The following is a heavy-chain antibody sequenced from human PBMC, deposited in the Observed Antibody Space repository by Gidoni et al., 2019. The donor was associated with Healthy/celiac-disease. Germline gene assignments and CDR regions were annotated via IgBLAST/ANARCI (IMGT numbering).Heavy chain of an antibody. D-gene: IGHD2-2*01. Sequence: EVQLVESGGGLVQPGGSLRLSCAASVFTFSRYWMSWVRQAPGKGLEWVANIKQDGSEKNYVDSVKGRFTISRDNAKNLMYLQMNSLRAEDTALYYCASLSIPKQVDYWGQGTLVTVSS. CDR2: IKQDGSEK. CDR3: ASLSIPKQVDY. V-gene: IGHV3-7*03. CDR1: VFTFSRYW. J-gene: IGHJ4*02.